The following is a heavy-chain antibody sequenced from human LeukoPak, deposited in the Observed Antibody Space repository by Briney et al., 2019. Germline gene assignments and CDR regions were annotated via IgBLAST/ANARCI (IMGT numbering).Heavy chain of an antibody. CDR1: GFTFSSYW. Sequence: PGGSLRLSCAASGFTFSSYWMHWVRQAPGKGLVWVSRINSDGSSTSYADSVKGRFTISRDNAKNTLYLQMNSLRAEDTAVYYCAKTFGRGPQEDYWGQGTLVTVSS. CDR2: INSDGSST. J-gene: IGHJ4*02. CDR3: AKTFGRGPQEDY. D-gene: IGHD3-10*01. V-gene: IGHV3-74*01.